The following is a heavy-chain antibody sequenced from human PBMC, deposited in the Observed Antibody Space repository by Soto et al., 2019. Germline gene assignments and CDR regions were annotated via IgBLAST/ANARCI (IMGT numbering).Heavy chain of an antibody. Sequence: GGSLRLSCAASGFTFSSYAMHWVRQAPGKGLEWVAVISYDGSNKYYADSVKGRFTISRDNSKNTLYLQMNSLRAEDTAVYYCARELVAGYYYYGMDVWGQGTTVTVSS. D-gene: IGHD6-19*01. V-gene: IGHV3-30-3*01. CDR3: ARELVAGYYYYGMDV. CDR2: ISYDGSNK. CDR1: GFTFSSYA. J-gene: IGHJ6*02.